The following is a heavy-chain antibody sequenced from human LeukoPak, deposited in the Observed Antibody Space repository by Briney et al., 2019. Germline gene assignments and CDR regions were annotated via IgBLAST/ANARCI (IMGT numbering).Heavy chain of an antibody. V-gene: IGHV3-43D*03. CDR1: GFTFDDYA. J-gene: IGHJ4*02. Sequence: GGSLRLSCAASGFTFDDYALHWVRQAPGKGLEWVSLITWNGGSTYYADSVKGRFTISRDNSKNSLYLQMNSLRTEDTALYYCAKDGRNYFDYWGQGTLVTVSS. CDR2: ITWNGGST. D-gene: IGHD1-1*01. CDR3: AKDGRNYFDY.